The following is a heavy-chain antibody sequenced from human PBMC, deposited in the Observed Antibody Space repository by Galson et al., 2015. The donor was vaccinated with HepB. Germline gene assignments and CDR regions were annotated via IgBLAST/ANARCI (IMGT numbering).Heavy chain of an antibody. Sequence: PALVKPTQTLTLTCTVSGFSLSNARMGVSWIRQPPGKALEWLAHIFSHDEKSYSTSLKSRLTISKDTSKSQVVLTMTNMDPVDTATYYCARIRIAGCHYALDYWGQGTLVTVSS. V-gene: IGHV2-26*01. CDR2: IFSHDEK. CDR1: GFSLSNARMG. CDR3: ARIRIAGCHYALDY. J-gene: IGHJ4*02. D-gene: IGHD2-15*01.